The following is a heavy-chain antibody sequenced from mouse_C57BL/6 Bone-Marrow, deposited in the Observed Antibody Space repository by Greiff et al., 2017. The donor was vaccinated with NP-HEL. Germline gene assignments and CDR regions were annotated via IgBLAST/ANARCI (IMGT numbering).Heavy chain of an antibody. D-gene: IGHD1-1*01. CDR3: ADGSPWFAY. Sequence: EVMLVESGGGLVKPGGSLKLSCAASGFTFSSYAMSWVRQTPEKRLEWVATISDGGSYTYYPGNAKNNLYLQMSHLKSEDTAMYYCADGSPWFAYWGQGTLVTVSA. J-gene: IGHJ3*01. CDR2: ISDGGSYT. V-gene: IGHV5-4*03. CDR1: GFTFSSYA.